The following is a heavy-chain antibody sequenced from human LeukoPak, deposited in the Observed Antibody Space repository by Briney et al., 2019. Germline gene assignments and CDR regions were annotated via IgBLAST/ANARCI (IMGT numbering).Heavy chain of an antibody. Sequence: PSETLSLTCTVSGGSISSSSYYWGWIRQPPGKGLEWIGSIYYSGSTYYNPSLKSRVTISVDTSKNQFSLKLSSVTAADTAVYYCARDYSSGATPGGIDPWGQGTLVTVSS. J-gene: IGHJ5*02. V-gene: IGHV4-39*07. CDR2: IYYSGST. D-gene: IGHD6-19*01. CDR1: GGSISSSSYY. CDR3: ARDYSSGATPGGIDP.